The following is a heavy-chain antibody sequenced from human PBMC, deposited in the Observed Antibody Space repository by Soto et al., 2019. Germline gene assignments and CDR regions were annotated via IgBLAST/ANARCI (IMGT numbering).Heavy chain of an antibody. CDR3: ARLLTEGATFREDAFDL. V-gene: IGHV1-18*01. J-gene: IGHJ3*01. Sequence: QIQLVQSGGDVKTPGASVKVSCTTSRYTFTSHGSAWVRQAPGQGLEWMGWISTFNGKTDYAQKFQGRVTMTADTITSTVHMELRSLRSDDTAVYYCARLLTEGATFREDAFDLWGPGTKVTVSS. CDR1: RYTFTSHG. D-gene: IGHD3-9*01. CDR2: ISTFNGKT.